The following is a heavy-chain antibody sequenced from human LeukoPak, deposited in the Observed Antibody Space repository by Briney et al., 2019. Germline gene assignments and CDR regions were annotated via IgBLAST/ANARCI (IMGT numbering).Heavy chain of an antibody. CDR2: IYYSGST. Sequence: PSETLSLTCTVSGGSISSSSYYWGWIRQPPGKGLEWIGYIYYSGSTNYNPSLKSRVTISVDTSKNQFSLKLSSVTAADTAVYYCAREELWGWGFDPWGQGTLVTVSS. V-gene: IGHV4-61*01. J-gene: IGHJ5*02. D-gene: IGHD1-7*01. CDR3: AREELWGWGFDP. CDR1: GGSISSSSYY.